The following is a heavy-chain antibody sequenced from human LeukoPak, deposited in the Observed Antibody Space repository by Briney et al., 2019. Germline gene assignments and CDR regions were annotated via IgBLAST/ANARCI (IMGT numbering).Heavy chain of an antibody. Sequence: ASVKVSCKASGYTFTSYGISWVRQAPGQGLEWMGWISAYNGNTNYAQKLQGRVTMTTDTSTSTAYMELRGLRSDDTAVYYCARAVRMDTAMAYNWFDPWGQGTLVTVSS. CDR2: ISAYNGNT. D-gene: IGHD5-18*01. V-gene: IGHV1-18*01. CDR1: GYTFTSYG. J-gene: IGHJ5*02. CDR3: ARAVRMDTAMAYNWFDP.